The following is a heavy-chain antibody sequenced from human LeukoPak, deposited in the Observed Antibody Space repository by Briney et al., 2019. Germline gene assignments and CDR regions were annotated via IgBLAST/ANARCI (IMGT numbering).Heavy chain of an antibody. V-gene: IGHV3-66*01. D-gene: IGHD5-18*01. CDR1: GFTVSSNY. CDR3: ARERGYSYGEYYFDY. J-gene: IGHJ4*02. CDR2: IYSGGST. Sequence: GGSLRLSCAASGFTVSSNYMSWVRQAPGKGLEWVSVIYSGGSTYYADSVKGRFTISRDNSKNTLYLQMNSLRAEDTAVYNCARERGYSYGEYYFDYWGQGTLVTVSS.